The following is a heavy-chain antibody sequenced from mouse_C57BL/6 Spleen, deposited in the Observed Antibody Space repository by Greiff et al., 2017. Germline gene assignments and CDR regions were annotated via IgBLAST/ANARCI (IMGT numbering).Heavy chain of an antibody. D-gene: IGHD1-1*01. CDR3: ARDYYGSPYAMDD. CDR1: GYSITSGYY. J-gene: IGHJ4*01. V-gene: IGHV3-6*01. Sequence: EVKLLESGPGLVKPSQSLSLTCSVTGYSITSGYYWNWIRQFPGNNLEWMGYISYDGSNNYNPSLKNRTSITRDTSKKQFFLKLNSVTTEDTATYYCARDYYGSPYAMDDWGQGTSVTVSS. CDR2: ISYDGSN.